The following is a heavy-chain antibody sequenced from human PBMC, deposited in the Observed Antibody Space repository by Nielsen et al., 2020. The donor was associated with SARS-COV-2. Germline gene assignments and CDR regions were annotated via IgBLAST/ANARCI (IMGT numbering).Heavy chain of an antibody. Sequence: GGSLRLSCAASGFTFSSYSMNWVRQAPGKGLEWVSSISSSSSYIYYADSVKGRFTISRDNAKNSLYLQMNSLRAEDTAVYYCAGDGGRSIAVAGTTPYWGQGTLVTVSS. CDR2: ISSSSSYI. V-gene: IGHV3-21*01. CDR1: GFTFSSYS. CDR3: AGDGGRSIAVAGTTPY. D-gene: IGHD6-19*01. J-gene: IGHJ4*02.